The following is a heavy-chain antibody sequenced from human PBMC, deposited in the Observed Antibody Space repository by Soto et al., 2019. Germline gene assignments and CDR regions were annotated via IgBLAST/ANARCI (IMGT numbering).Heavy chain of an antibody. D-gene: IGHD5-18*01. CDR2: ISAFNGNT. CDR3: AREDTAVALDY. V-gene: IGHV1-18*01. Sequence: QVQLVQSGPEVKKPGASVKVSCQASGYTFISYGISWVRQAPGQGLGWMGRISAFNGNTNYAQKVQGRVTMTTDTVTSTAYMELRSLRSDDTAVYFCAREDTAVALDYWGQGTLVSVSS. CDR1: GYTFISYG. J-gene: IGHJ4*02.